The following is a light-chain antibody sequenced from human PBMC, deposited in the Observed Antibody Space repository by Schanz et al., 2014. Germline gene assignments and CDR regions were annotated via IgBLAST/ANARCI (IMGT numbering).Light chain of an antibody. CDR2: DVN. V-gene: IGLV2-23*02. CDR3: CSYAGSDSWV. J-gene: IGLJ2*01. CDR1: SSDIGGRAY. Sequence: QSVLTQPASVSGSPGQSITISCTGTSSDIGGRAYVSWYQQRPGKAPQLILYDVNSRPSGVSNRFSGSESGNTASLTISGLQAEDEAGYYCCSYAGSDSWVFGGGTKLTVL.